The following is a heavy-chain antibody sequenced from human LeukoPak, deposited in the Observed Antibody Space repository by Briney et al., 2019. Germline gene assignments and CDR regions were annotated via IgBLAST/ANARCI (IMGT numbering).Heavy chain of an antibody. CDR2: INHSGST. Sequence: PSETLSLTCAVYGGSFSGYYWSWIRKPPGKGLEWIGEINHSGSTNYNPSLKSRVTISVDTSKNQFSLKLSSVTAADTAVYYCARSELRWSRFDYWGQGTLVTVSS. V-gene: IGHV4-34*01. CDR3: ARSELRWSRFDY. CDR1: GGSFSGYY. J-gene: IGHJ4*02. D-gene: IGHD4-23*01.